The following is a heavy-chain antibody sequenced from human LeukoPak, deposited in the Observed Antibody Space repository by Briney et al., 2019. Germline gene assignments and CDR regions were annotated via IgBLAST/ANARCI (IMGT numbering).Heavy chain of an antibody. J-gene: IGHJ4*02. CDR3: AREVDDSSGGADY. V-gene: IGHV4-61*01. Sequence: SETLSLTCTVSGVSISSSSYYWGWIRQPPGKGLEWIGYIYYSGSTNYNPSLKSRVTISVDTSKNQFSLKLSSVTAADTAVYYCAREVDDSSGGADYWGQGTLVTVSS. CDR2: IYYSGST. D-gene: IGHD3-22*01. CDR1: GVSISSSSYY.